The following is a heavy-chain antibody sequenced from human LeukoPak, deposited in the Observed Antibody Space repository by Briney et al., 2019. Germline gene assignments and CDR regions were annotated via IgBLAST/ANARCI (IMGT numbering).Heavy chain of an antibody. CDR1: GGSFSGYY. D-gene: IGHD3-16*01. Sequence: KTSETLSLTCAVYGGSFSGYYWSWIRQPPGKGLEWIGYIYYSGSTNYNPSLKSRVTISVDTSKNQFSLKLSSVTAADTAVYYCARATGLRLGELLYYFDYWGQGTLVTVSS. CDR2: IYYSGST. CDR3: ARATGLRLGELLYYFDY. V-gene: IGHV4-59*01. J-gene: IGHJ4*02.